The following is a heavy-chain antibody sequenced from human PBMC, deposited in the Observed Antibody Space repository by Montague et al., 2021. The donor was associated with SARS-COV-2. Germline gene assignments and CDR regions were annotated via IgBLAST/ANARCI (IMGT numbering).Heavy chain of an antibody. V-gene: IGHV4-30-2*03. CDR3: ARREYSYGWGD. Sequence: TLSLTCAVSGGSISSGGYSWNWIRQPPGKGLEWIASVDYSGNTYYSPSLKSRLTISVDTSKNQFSLKLNSVTAADTALYYCARREYSYGWGDWGQGTLVTVSS. CDR1: GGSISSGGYS. J-gene: IGHJ4*02. CDR2: VDYSGNT. D-gene: IGHD5-18*01.